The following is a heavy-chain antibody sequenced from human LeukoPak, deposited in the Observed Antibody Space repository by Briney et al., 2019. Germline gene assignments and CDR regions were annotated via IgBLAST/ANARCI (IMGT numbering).Heavy chain of an antibody. CDR1: GGSISSYY. CDR3: ARIVSSGWYYYYMDV. Sequence: SETLSLTCTVSGGSISSYYWSWIRQPPGKGLEWIGYIYYSGSTNYNPSHKSRVTISVDTSKNQLSLKLSSVTAADTAVYYCARIVSSGWYYYYMDVWGKGTTVTVSS. J-gene: IGHJ6*03. D-gene: IGHD6-25*01. CDR2: IYYSGST. V-gene: IGHV4-59*08.